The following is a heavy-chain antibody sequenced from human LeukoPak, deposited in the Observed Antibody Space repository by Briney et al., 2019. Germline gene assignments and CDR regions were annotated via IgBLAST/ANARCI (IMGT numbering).Heavy chain of an antibody. V-gene: IGHV4-39*07. CDR1: GGSISSSSYY. J-gene: IGHJ6*03. CDR3: ARGPVVPAAMKYYYYYYMDV. D-gene: IGHD2-2*01. CDR2: IYYTGIT. Sequence: PSETLSLTCTVSGGSISSSSYYWGWLRQPPGKGLEWLGSIYYTGITYYNPSLNSRVTISVDTSKSQFSLKLSSVTAADTAVYYCARGPVVPAAMKYYYYYYMDVWGKGTTATVSS.